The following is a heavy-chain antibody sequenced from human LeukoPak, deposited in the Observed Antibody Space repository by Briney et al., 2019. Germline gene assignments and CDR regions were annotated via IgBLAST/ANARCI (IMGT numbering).Heavy chain of an antibody. J-gene: IGHJ5*02. D-gene: IGHD3-3*01. CDR2: MNPNSGNT. CDR3: ARLEGNYDFWGGYDPKWIDP. CDR1: GYTFTSYD. Sequence: GASVKVSCKASGYTFTSYDINWVRQATGQGLEWMGWMNPNSGNTGYAQKFQGRVTMTRNTSISTAYMELSSLRSEDTAVYYCARLEGNYDFWGGYDPKWIDPWGQGTLVTVSS. V-gene: IGHV1-8*01.